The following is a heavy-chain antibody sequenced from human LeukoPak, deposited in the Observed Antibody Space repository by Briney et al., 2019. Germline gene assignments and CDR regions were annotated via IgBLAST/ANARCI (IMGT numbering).Heavy chain of an antibody. CDR2: ISSNGSTI. D-gene: IGHD3-3*01. CDR1: GFTFSSYE. V-gene: IGHV3-48*03. Sequence: GGSLRLSCAASGFTFSSYEMNWVRQAPGKGLEWVSYISSNGSTIYYADSVKGRFTISRDNAKNSLYLQMNSLRAEDTAVYYCARGTSIYWFDPWGQGTLVTVSS. J-gene: IGHJ5*02. CDR3: ARGTSIYWFDP.